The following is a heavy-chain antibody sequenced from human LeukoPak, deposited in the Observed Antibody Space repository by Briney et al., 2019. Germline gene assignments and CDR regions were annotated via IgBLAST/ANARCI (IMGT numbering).Heavy chain of an antibody. CDR1: GFTSSDYY. Sequence: GGSLRLSCAASGFTSSDYYMSWIRQAPGKGLEWVSYISSSGSTIYYADSVKGRFTISRDNAKNSLYLQMNSLRAEDTAVYYCAGRDYYDSSGYYYGFDYWGQGTLVTVSS. V-gene: IGHV3-11*04. J-gene: IGHJ4*02. CDR2: ISSSGSTI. CDR3: AGRDYYDSSGYYYGFDY. D-gene: IGHD3-22*01.